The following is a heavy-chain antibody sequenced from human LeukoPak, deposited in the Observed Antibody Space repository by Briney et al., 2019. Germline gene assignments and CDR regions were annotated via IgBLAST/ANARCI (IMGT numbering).Heavy chain of an antibody. CDR1: GFTVSSNY. CDR2: ISGSGGST. V-gene: IGHV3-23*01. D-gene: IGHD1-20*01. CDR3: AKPKDNSLYCFDY. J-gene: IGHJ4*02. Sequence: GGSLRLSCATSGFTVSSNYMSWVRQAGGKGLEWVSAISGSGGSTYYADSVKGRFTISRDNSKNTLYLQMSSLRAEDTAVYYCAKPKDNSLYCFDYWGQGTLVTVSP.